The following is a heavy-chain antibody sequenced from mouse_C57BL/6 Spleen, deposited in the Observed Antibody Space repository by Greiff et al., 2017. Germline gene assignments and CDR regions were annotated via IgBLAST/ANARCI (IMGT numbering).Heavy chain of an antibody. Sequence: EVQLQQSGPELVQPGASVKMSCKASGYTFTDYNMHWVRQSPGKSLEWIGYINPNSGGTSYHHKFKGQATLTVNKSSSTAYMELRRLTSEDSAVYYCARSKITAVEATAAFDYWGQGTTVTVSS. V-gene: IGHV1-22*01. CDR1: GYTFTDYN. J-gene: IGHJ2*01. CDR3: ARSKITAVEATAAFDY. D-gene: IGHD1-1*01. CDR2: INPNSGGT.